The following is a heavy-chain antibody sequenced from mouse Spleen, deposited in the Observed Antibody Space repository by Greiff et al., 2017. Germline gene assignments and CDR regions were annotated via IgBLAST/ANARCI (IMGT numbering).Heavy chain of an antibody. CDR2: IYPSDSYT. D-gene: IGHD2-5*01. V-gene: IGHV1-69*02. Sequence: QVQLQQPGAELVRPGASVKLSCKASGYTFTSYWINWVKQRPGQGLEWIGNIYPSDSYTNYNQKFKDKATLTVDKSSSTAYMQLSSPTSEDSAVYDCTRGSKHWYFDVWGAGTPVTVSS. CDR3: TRGSKHWYFDV. CDR1: GYTFTSYW. J-gene: IGHJ1*01.